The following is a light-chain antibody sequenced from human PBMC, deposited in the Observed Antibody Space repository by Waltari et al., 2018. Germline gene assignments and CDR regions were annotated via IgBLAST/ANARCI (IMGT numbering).Light chain of an antibody. CDR2: DAS. CDR1: QSISSW. CDR3: QQYNSYSPWT. V-gene: IGKV1-5*01. Sequence: DIQMTQSPSTLSASVGDRVTITCRDSQSISSWLAWYQQKPGKAPKLLIYDASSLESGVPSRFSGSGSGTEFTLTISSLQPDDFATYYCQQYNSYSPWTFGQGTKVEIK. J-gene: IGKJ1*01.